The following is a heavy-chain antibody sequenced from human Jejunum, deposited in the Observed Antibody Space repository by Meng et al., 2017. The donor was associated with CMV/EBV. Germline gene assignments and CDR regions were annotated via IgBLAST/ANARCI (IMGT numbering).Heavy chain of an antibody. D-gene: IGHD3-22*01. CDR2: LWYDGSRK. CDR3: ARDNDGSSHYSQFDY. V-gene: IGHV3-33*01. J-gene: IGHJ4*02. Sequence: SRFPRNSYGILWVRQFPGKVREWVAVLWYDGSRKYFADSVQGRFSISRDDSKNTVYLQMNSLRAEDTAVYYCARDNDGSSHYSQFDYWGQGTLVTVSS. CDR1: RFPRNSYG.